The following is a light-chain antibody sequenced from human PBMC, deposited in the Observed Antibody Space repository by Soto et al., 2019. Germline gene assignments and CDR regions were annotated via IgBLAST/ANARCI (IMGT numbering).Light chain of an antibody. V-gene: IGKV3-20*01. J-gene: IGKJ4*01. CDR3: QQFSSYPLT. Sequence: EIVLTQSPGTLSLSPGERATFSCRASQSVSSSYIAWYQQKRGQAPRRLIYAASIRATGIPARFSGGGSGTDFTLTISRLEPEDFAVYYCQQFSSYPLTFGGGTKVDIK. CDR1: QSVSSSY. CDR2: AAS.